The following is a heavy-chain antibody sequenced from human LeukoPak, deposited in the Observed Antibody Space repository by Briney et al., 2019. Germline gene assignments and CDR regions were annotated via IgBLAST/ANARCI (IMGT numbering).Heavy chain of an antibody. CDR2: ISSSSYI. D-gene: IGHD1-26*01. CDR3: ARGPTSGSYDY. J-gene: IGHJ4*02. Sequence: PGGSLRLSCAASGFTFSSYSMNWVRQAPGKGLEWVSSISSSSYIYYADSVKGRFTISRDNAKNSLYLQMNSLRAEDTAVYYCARGPTSGSYDYWGQGTLVTGSS. CDR1: GFTFSSYS. V-gene: IGHV3-21*01.